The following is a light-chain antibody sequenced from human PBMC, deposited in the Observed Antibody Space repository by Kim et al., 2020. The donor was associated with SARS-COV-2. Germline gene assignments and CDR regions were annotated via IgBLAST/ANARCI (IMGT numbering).Light chain of an antibody. CDR3: QVWDSSSDHRVV. V-gene: IGLV3-21*04. CDR2: YDS. J-gene: IGLJ2*01. Sequence: PGKPARVSCGGNGIGRKSVHWYQQKSGQAPVLVIYYDSDRPSGIPERFSGSNSGNTATLTIGRVEAGDEADYYCQVWDSSSDHRVVFGGGTQLTVL. CDR1: GIGRKS.